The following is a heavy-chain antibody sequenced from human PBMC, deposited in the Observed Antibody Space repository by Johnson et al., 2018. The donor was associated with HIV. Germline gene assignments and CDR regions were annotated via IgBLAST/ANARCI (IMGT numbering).Heavy chain of an antibody. D-gene: IGHD3-3*01. J-gene: IGHJ3*02. CDR3: ARDVEKDAFDI. Sequence: QVQLVESGGGVVQPGRSLRLSCAASGFTFSSYAMHWVRQAPGKGLEWVAVISYDGSNTYYADSVKGRFTISRDNSKNTLYLQMNSLRAEDTAVYYCARDVEKDAFDIWGQGTMVTVSS. V-gene: IGHV3-30*14. CDR2: ISYDGSNT. CDR1: GFTFSSYA.